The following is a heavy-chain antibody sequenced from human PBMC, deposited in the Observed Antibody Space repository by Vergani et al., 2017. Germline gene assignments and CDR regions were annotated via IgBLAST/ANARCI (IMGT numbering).Heavy chain of an antibody. CDR2: IIPIFGTT. V-gene: IGHV1-69*13. CDR1: GSTFNNYA. CDR3: ATLPNDFDDYNFDY. D-gene: IGHD4-17*01. Sequence: QVQLVQSGAEVKKPGSSVQVSCKASGSTFNNYAINWVRQAPGQGLEWMGRIIPIFGTTNYAQKFQGRVTITADESTSTAYMELSSLRSEDTAVYYCATLPNDFDDYNFDYWGQGTLVTVSP. J-gene: IGHJ4*02.